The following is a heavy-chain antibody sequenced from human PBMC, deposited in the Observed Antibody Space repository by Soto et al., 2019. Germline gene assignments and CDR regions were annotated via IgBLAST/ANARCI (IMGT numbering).Heavy chain of an antibody. Sequence: SETLSLTCTVSGGSISSSSYYWGWIRQPPGKGLEWIGSIYYSGSTYYSPSLKSRVTISVDTSKNQFSLKLSSVNAADTAVYYCAMGSSGTFYYYYYGMDVWGQGTTVTVSS. V-gene: IGHV4-39*01. CDR3: AMGSSGTFYYYYYGMDV. D-gene: IGHD6-19*01. CDR2: IYYSGST. J-gene: IGHJ6*02. CDR1: GGSISSSSYY.